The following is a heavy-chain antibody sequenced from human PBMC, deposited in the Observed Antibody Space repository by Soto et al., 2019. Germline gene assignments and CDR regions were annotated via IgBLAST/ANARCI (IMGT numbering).Heavy chain of an antibody. J-gene: IGHJ3*02. CDR1: VFTFSSYC. Sequence: SLRLSFAASVFTFSSYCMHWVLQAPGKGLEWVAVIWYDGSNKYYADSVKGRFTISRDNSKNTLYLQMNSLRAEDTAVYYCARVAGPRDAFDIWGQGAMVTVSS. D-gene: IGHD2-15*01. V-gene: IGHV3-33*01. CDR2: IWYDGSNK. CDR3: ARVAGPRDAFDI.